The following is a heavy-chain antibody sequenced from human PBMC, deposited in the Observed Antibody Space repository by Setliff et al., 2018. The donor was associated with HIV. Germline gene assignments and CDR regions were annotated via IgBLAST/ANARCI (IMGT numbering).Heavy chain of an antibody. CDR3: ACRVVAATEVDY. CDR1: GFSISSRYY. J-gene: IGHJ4*02. V-gene: IGHV4-38-2*01. D-gene: IGHD2-15*01. CDR2: IYRTGST. Sequence: PSETLSLTCDVSGFSISSRYYWGWIRQPPGKGLEWIGSIYRTGSTYYNPSLKSRITMSIDTSKNQFSLRLTSVTAEDTAVYYCACRVVAATEVDYWGQGTLVTVSS.